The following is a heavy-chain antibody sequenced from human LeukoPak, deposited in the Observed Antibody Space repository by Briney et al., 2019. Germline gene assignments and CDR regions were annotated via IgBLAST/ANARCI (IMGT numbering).Heavy chain of an antibody. J-gene: IGHJ6*02. V-gene: IGHV1-18*01. D-gene: IGHD6-6*01. CDR1: GYTFTSYG. CDR3: ARDKSSSWSPFNYYYGMDV. Sequence: VSVKVSCKASGYTFTSYGISWVRQAPGQGLEWMGWISAYNGNTNYAQKLQGRVTMTTDTSTSTAYMELRSLRSDDTAVYYCARDKSSSWSPFNYYYGMDVWGQGTTVTVSS. CDR2: ISAYNGNT.